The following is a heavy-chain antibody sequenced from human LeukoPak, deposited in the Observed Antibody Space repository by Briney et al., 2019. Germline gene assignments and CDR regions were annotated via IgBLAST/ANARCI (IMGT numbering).Heavy chain of an antibody. V-gene: IGHV3-7*05. CDR1: GFTFSSYW. Sequence: LAGGSLRLSCAAPGFTFSSYWVNWVRQAPGKGLERVANIKEDGSETYYVDSVKGRFTISRDNAKSSLYLQMNSLRVEDTAVYYCATSRTLDHWGQGTLVTVSS. CDR2: IKEDGSET. J-gene: IGHJ4*02. CDR3: ATSRTLDH.